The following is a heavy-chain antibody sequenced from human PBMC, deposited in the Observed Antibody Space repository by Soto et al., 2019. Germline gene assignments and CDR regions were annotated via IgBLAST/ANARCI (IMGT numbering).Heavy chain of an antibody. V-gene: IGHV3-15*01. CDR1: GFSFSNAW. CDR2: IKTKTNGATT. J-gene: IGHJ4*02. D-gene: IGHD3-3*01. Sequence: QLLESGGGLVKPGGSLRLSCTASGFSFSNAWMSWVRQAPGKGLEWVGRIKTKTNGATTDYAAPVQGRFSISRDDSNNTLFLQMDSLQAEYTAVYYCTTTSIGRYFDHWGKGTLVTVSS. CDR3: TTTSIGRYFDH.